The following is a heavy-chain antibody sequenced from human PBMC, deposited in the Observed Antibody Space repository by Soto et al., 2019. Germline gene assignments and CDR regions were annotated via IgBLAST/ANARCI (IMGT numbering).Heavy chain of an antibody. Sequence: LRLSCVASGFVFKNYEMNWVRQAPGKGLEWISYISNSGNTIYVADSMRGRFTISRDNAKNSLFLQMNSLRADDTAVYYCARDIDNRDYYYGLDVWGQGTTVTVYS. J-gene: IGHJ6*02. CDR1: GFVFKNYE. CDR2: ISNSGNTI. D-gene: IGHD1-20*01. V-gene: IGHV3-48*03. CDR3: ARDIDNRDYYYGLDV.